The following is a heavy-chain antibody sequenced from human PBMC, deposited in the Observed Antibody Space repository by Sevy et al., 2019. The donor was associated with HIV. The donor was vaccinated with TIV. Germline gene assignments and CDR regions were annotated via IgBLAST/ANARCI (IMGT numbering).Heavy chain of an antibody. D-gene: IGHD3-10*01. J-gene: IGHJ5*02. Sequence: SETLSLTCTISGASISSSYWSWIRQSPGKGLEWIGNLRHSGSTHFNPSLSSRVTISFDRSKNQFSLGLTSVTAADTAVYFCARLQDYGSGSFTPWFGPWGQGILVTVSS. CDR3: ARLQDYGSGSFTPWFGP. CDR2: LRHSGST. V-gene: IGHV4-59*01. CDR1: GASISSSY.